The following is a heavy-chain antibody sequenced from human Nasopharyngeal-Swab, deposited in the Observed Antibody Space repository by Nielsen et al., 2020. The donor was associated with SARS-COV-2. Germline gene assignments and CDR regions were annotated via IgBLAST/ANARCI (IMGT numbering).Heavy chain of an antibody. V-gene: IGHV4-34*01. CDR3: ARGCSSTSCPQGVGWFDP. D-gene: IGHD2-2*01. J-gene: IGHJ5*02. Sequence: WIRQPPGKGLEWIGEMKPSGITNYNPSLKSRVAISIDTSKNQFFLNLRSVTAADTAVYYCARGCSSTSCPQGVGWFDPWGQGTLVTVSS. CDR2: MKPSGIT.